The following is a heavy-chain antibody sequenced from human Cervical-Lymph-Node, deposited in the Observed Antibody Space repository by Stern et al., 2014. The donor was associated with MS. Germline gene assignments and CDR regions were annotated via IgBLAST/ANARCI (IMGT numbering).Heavy chain of an antibody. CDR2: ISAYNGDT. CDR3: ATSRREGSSWYYYFDS. Sequence: VQLVQSGAEVKKPGASVKVSCKAFGDTFTSYGISWLRQAPGQGLEWMGWISAYNGDTNYVQKFQGRVTMTTDTSTSTAYMELRSLRSDDTAVYYCATSRREGSSWYYYFDSWGQGSLVTVSS. CDR1: GDTFTSYG. D-gene: IGHD1-14*01. J-gene: IGHJ4*02. V-gene: IGHV1-18*01.